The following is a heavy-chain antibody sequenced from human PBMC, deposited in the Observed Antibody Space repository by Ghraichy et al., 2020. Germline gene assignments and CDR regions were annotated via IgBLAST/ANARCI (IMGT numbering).Heavy chain of an antibody. CDR1: GGSISSYY. Sequence: SQTLSLTCTVSGGSISSYYWSWIRQPPGKGLEWIGYIYYSGSTNYNPSLKSRVTISVDTSKNQFSLKLSSVTAADTAVYYCARDSIDSGIDAFDIWGQGTMVTVSS. D-gene: IGHD6-19*01. CDR2: IYYSGST. J-gene: IGHJ3*02. V-gene: IGHV4-59*01. CDR3: ARDSIDSGIDAFDI.